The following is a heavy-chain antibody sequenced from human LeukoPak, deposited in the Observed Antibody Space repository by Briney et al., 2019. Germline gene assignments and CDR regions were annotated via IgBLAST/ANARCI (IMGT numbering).Heavy chain of an antibody. D-gene: IGHD3-22*01. V-gene: IGHV4-59*01. CDR3: ARDYPQGVVVINRYFDL. CDR2: IYYSGST. Sequence: SETLSLTWTVAGGSISSYYWSWIRQPAERVVEWIGYIYYSGSTNYNPSLKSRVTISVDTSKNQFSLKLSSVTAADTAVYYCARDYPQGVVVINRYFDLWGRGTLVTVSS. J-gene: IGHJ2*01. CDR1: GGSISSYY.